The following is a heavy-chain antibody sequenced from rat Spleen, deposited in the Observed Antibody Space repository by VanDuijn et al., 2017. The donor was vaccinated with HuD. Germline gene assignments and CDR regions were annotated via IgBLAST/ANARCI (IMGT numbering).Heavy chain of an antibody. D-gene: IGHD1-2*01. CDR3: ARHEDYYSIYPHWYFDF. J-gene: IGHJ1*01. CDR1: GLSFSNYD. CDR2: ISYDGSAT. V-gene: IGHV5-25*01. Sequence: EVQLVESGGGLVQPGRSLKLSCTASGLSFSNYDMAWVRQAPTKGLEWVASISYDGSATYYRDSVKGRFTLSRDNAKSTLFLQMGSLRSEDTATYYCARHEDYYSIYPHWYFDFWGPGTMVTVSS.